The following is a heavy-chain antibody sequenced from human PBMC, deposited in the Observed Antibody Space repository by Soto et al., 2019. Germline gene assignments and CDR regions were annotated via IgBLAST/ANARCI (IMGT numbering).Heavy chain of an antibody. CDR2: IYYSGST. CDR1: GGSISSYY. Sequence: PSETLSLTCTVSGGSISSYYWSWIRQPPGKGLEWIGYIYYSGSTNYNPSLRTRLTMSIDTSANLFSMNLSAVTAADTAIYYCGKGFYGSGGPDVWGPGTLVTVSS. J-gene: IGHJ4*02. CDR3: GKGFYGSGGPDV. V-gene: IGHV4-59*08. D-gene: IGHD3-10*01.